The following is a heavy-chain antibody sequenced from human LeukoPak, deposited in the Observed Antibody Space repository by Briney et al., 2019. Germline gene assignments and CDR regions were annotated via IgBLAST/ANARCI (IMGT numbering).Heavy chain of an antibody. V-gene: IGHV4-34*01. CDR2: INHSGST. CDR1: GGSFSGYY. J-gene: IGHJ6*03. D-gene: IGHD5-18*01. Sequence: SETLSLTCAVYGGSFSGYYWSWIRQPPGKGLEWIGEINHSGSTNYNPSLKSRVTISVDTSKNQFSLKLSSVTAADTAVYYCARQKRGYSYGYYYYYMDVWGKGTTVTVSS. CDR3: ARQKRGYSYGYYYYYMDV.